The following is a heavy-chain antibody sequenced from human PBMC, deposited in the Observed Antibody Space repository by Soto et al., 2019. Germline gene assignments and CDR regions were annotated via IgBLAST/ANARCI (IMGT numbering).Heavy chain of an antibody. D-gene: IGHD2-8*01. CDR1: GFSLTTSGVG. CDR2: IHWDDDK. V-gene: IGHV2-5*02. J-gene: IGHJ5*01. CDR3: VHRVTSARHPNNNYFDS. Sequence: QITLKESGPTLVNPTQTLTLTCTFSGFSLTTSGVGVGWIRQPPGKALEWLTLIHWDDDKRYSPSLRNRLTITKDTSKNQVVLTMNNMDPLDTATYFCVHRVTSARHPNNNYFDSWGQGILVTVSS.